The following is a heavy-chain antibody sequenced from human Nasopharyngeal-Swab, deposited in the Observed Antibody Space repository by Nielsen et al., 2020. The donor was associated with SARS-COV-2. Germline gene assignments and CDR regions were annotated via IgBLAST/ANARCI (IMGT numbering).Heavy chain of an antibody. D-gene: IGHD6-19*01. J-gene: IGHJ4*02. CDR1: GYTFTSYG. CDR2: ISAYNGNT. CDR3: ARARYSSGWYGVYFDY. Sequence: ASVKVSCKASGYTFTSYGISWVRQAPGQGLEWMGWISAYNGNTNYAQKLQGRVTMTTDTSTSTAYMVLRSLRSDDTAVYYCARARYSSGWYGVYFDYWGQGTLVTVSS. V-gene: IGHV1-18*01.